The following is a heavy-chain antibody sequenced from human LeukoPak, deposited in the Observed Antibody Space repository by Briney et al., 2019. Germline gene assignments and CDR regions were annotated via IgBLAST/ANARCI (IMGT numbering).Heavy chain of an antibody. CDR2: ISAYNGNT. Sequence: ASVKVSCRASGYTFTSYGISWVRQAPGQGLEWMGWISAYNGNTNYAQKLQGRVTMTTDTSTSTAYMELRSLRSDDTAVYYCARLYLPATRFDYWGQGTLVTVSS. D-gene: IGHD5-24*01. J-gene: IGHJ4*02. CDR3: ARLYLPATRFDY. CDR1: GYTFTSYG. V-gene: IGHV1-18*01.